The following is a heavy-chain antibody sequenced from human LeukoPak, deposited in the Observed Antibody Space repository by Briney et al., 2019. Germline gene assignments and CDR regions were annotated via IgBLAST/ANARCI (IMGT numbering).Heavy chain of an antibody. Sequence: SETLSLTCTVSGGSISSSSYYWGWIRQPPGKGLEWIGSIYYSGSTYYNPSLKSRVTISVDTSKNQFSLKLSSVTAADTAVYYCARLNPGEWELPGTFDYWGQGTLVTVSS. CDR3: ARLNPGEWELPGTFDY. J-gene: IGHJ4*02. CDR2: IYYSGST. CDR1: GGSISSSSYY. D-gene: IGHD1-26*01. V-gene: IGHV4-39*01.